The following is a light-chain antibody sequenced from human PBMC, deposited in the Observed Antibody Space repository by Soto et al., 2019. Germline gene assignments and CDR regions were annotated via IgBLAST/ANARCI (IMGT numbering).Light chain of an antibody. CDR3: CSYAGSYTFGA. CDR2: DVS. Sequence: QSVLTQPRSVSGSPGQSVTISCTGTSSDVGGYNYVSWYQQHPGKAPKLMIYDVSQRPSGVPDRFSGSKSGNTASLTISGPQAEEEAYYFCCSYAGSYTFGAFGGGTKLTVL. CDR1: SSDVGGYNY. V-gene: IGLV2-11*01. J-gene: IGLJ2*01.